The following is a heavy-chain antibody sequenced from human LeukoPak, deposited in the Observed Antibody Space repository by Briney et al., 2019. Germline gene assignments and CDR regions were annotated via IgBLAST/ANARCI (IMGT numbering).Heavy chain of an antibody. CDR2: ISDSSSTI. V-gene: IGHV3-48*03. Sequence: GGSLGLSCPGLGFAFNTYAMHWARQAPGRGLGWVSYISDSSSTIYYADSVKGRLTISRDNAKNSLYLQMNSLRAEDTAVYYCARWGATGYGDYWGQGTLVTVSS. J-gene: IGHJ4*02. CDR1: GFAFNTYA. CDR3: ARWGATGYGDY. D-gene: IGHD3-9*01.